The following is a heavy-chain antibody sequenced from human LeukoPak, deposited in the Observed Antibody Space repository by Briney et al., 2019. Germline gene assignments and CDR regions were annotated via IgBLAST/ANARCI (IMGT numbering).Heavy chain of an antibody. D-gene: IGHD1-1*01. J-gene: IGHJ4*02. CDR1: GFTFSNYA. V-gene: IGHV3-23*01. CDR3: ARATGTLGN. Sequence: GGSLRLSCAASGFTFSNYAMSWVRQAPGKGLEWVSTISNSDGSTYYADSVKGRFTISRDNSKNTLYLQMNSLTAEDTAIFYCARATGTLGNWGQGTLVTVSS. CDR2: ISNSDGST.